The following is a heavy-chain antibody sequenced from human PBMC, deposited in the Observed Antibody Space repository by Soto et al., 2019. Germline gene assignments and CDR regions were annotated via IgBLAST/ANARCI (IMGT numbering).Heavy chain of an antibody. Sequence: QVQLVQSGAEVKKPGSSVKVSCKASGGTFSSLTISCVRQDPGHGLEWMGRIIPIVGIATYAQKFQGRATITADKSASSAYMELSSLISDDTAVYYGARDLVADDFDYWGQGTLVPVSS. V-gene: IGHV1-69*02. CDR2: IIPIVGIA. D-gene: IGHD5-12*01. J-gene: IGHJ4*02. CDR3: ARDLVADDFDY. CDR1: GGTFSSLT.